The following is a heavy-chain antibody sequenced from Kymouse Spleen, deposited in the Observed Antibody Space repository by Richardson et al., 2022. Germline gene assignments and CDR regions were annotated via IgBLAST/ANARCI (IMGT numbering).Heavy chain of an antibody. CDR3: TTGAAAGPSYYYYGMDV. J-gene: IGHJ6*02. Sequence: EVQLVESGGGLVKPGGSLRLSCAASGFTFSNAWMSWVRQAPGKGLEWVGRIKSKTDGGTTDYAAPVKGRFTISRDDSKNTLYLQMNSLKTEDTAVYYCTTGAAAGPSYYYYGMDVWGQGTTVTVSS. CDR1: GFTFSNAW. D-gene: IGHD6-13*01. CDR2: IKSKTDGGTT. V-gene: IGHV3-15*01.